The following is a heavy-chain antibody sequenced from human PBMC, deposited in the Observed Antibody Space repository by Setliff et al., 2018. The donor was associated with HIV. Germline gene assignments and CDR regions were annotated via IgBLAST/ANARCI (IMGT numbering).Heavy chain of an antibody. V-gene: IGHV4-61*02. J-gene: IGHJ3*02. CDR3: ARDRSGTSYAGDDAFDI. Sequence: SETLSLTCTVSGASINSGTYYWSWIRQPAGKGLQWIGRIYTSGSTYYGPSLKSRVTISLDTSKNQFSLRLSSVTAADTAVFYCARDRSGTSYAGDDAFDIWGQGTMVTVSS. CDR1: GASINSGTYY. D-gene: IGHD3-3*01. CDR2: IYTSGST.